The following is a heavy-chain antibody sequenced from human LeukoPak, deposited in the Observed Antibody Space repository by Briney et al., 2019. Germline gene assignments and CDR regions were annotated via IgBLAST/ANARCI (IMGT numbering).Heavy chain of an antibody. CDR1: GFTFSSYG. J-gene: IGHJ4*02. CDR2: IRYDGSNK. CDR3: ASLTGGSYYDSSGYYVY. Sequence: GGSLRLSCAASGFTFSSYGMHWVRQAPGKGLEWVAFIRYDGSNKYYADSVKGRFTISRDYSKNTLYLQMNSLRAEDTAVYYCASLTGGSYYDSSGYYVYWGQGTLVTVSS. D-gene: IGHD3-22*01. V-gene: IGHV3-30*02.